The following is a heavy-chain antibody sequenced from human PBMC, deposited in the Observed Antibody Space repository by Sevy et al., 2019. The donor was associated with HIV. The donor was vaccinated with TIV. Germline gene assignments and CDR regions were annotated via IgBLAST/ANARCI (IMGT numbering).Heavy chain of an antibody. CDR3: AKGRTGET. Sequence: GGSLRLSCAASGFSLSTYAMSWVRQAPGKGLEWVSAISSSDDNTYYADSVKGRFTISRDNSRNTLCLQMNSLRAEDTAVYYCAKGRTGETWGQGTRVTVSS. J-gene: IGHJ4*02. V-gene: IGHV3-23*01. CDR1: GFSLSTYA. D-gene: IGHD7-27*01. CDR2: ISSSDDNT.